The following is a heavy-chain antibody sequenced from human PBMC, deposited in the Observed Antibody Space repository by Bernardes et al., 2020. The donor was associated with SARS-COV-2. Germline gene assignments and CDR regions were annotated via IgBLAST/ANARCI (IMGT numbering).Heavy chain of an antibody. D-gene: IGHD2-8*01. CDR1: GFCLDDHA. J-gene: IGHJ3*01. CDR2: IKWNGGSA. Sequence: GGSLRLSCAASGFCLDDHAMIWVRQVPGKGLEWVAEIKWNGGSAAYGDSVKGRFFISRDNAKNSLFLQMNSLRAEDTAFYYCARVGRYATVADGFDLWGHGTMVTVSS. V-gene: IGHV3-20*04. CDR3: ARVGRYATVADGFDL.